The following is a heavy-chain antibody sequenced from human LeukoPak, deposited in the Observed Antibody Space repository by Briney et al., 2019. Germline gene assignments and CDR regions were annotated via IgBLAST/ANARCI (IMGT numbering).Heavy chain of an antibody. CDR1: GFTVSSNY. CDR3: AKILFGESTYDAFDI. CDR2: ISGSGGAT. D-gene: IGHD3-10*01. Sequence: GGSLRLSCAASGFTVSSNYMSWVRQAPGKGLEWVSAISGSGGATYYPDSVKGRFTISRDNSKNTLYLQVSSLRAEDTAVYYCAKILFGESTYDAFDIWGQGTMVTVSS. J-gene: IGHJ3*02. V-gene: IGHV3-23*01.